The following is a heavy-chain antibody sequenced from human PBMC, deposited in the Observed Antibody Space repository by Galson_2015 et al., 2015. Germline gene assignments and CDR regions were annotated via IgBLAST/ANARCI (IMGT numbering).Heavy chain of an antibody. CDR2: TNYRPKWYN. V-gene: IGHV6-1*01. J-gene: IGHJ2*01. Sequence: CAISGDSVSSNSAAWNWIRQSPWRGLGWLGRTNYRPKWYNYYAVSVKGRITIKPDTSKNQFSLQLNSVTPEDTAVYYCAKGGSGPWYFYLWGRGTLVTVSS. CDR3: AKGGSGPWYFYL. D-gene: IGHD3-10*01. CDR1: GDSVSSNSAA.